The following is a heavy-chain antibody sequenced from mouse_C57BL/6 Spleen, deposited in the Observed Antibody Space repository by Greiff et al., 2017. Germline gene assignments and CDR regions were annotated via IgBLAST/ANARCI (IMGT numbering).Heavy chain of an antibody. Sequence: VQLQQSGAELVRPGASVKLSCTASGFHTKDSYMPWVKQRPEQGLEWIGRIDPEDGDTEYAPKFQGKATMTADTSSNTAYLQLSSLTSEDTAVYYCTTVYYGYGRWGQGTTLTVSS. V-gene: IGHV14-1*01. J-gene: IGHJ2*01. D-gene: IGHD2-2*01. CDR3: TTVYYGYGR. CDR2: IDPEDGDT. CDR1: GFHTKDSY.